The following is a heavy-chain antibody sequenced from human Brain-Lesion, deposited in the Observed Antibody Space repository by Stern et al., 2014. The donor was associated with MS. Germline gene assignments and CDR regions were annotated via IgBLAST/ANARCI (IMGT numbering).Heavy chain of an antibody. CDR3: ARGRVVPGFQYYATDV. CDR1: GGSISSGGYY. CDR2: IFNSGST. Sequence: QLQLQESGPGLVKPSQTLSLSCTVSGGSISSGGYYWSWIRQPAGKGLEWIGRIFNSGSTSYNPSLQSRGTISIDTSKTHFSLRLNSMTAADTAVYYCARGRVVPGFQYYATDVWGQGTTVIVSS. V-gene: IGHV4-61*02. D-gene: IGHD2-2*01. J-gene: IGHJ6*02.